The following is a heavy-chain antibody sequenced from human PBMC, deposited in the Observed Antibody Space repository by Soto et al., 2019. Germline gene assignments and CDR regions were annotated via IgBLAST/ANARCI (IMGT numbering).Heavy chain of an antibody. CDR3: ARDRYQLLFTNWFDP. Sequence: GGSLRLSCAASGFTFSSYAMSWVRQAPGKGLEWVSAISGSGGSTYYADSVKGRFTISRDNAKNSLYLQMNSLRAEDTAVYYCARDRYQLLFTNWFDPWGQGTLVTVSS. CDR2: ISGSGGST. V-gene: IGHV3-23*01. J-gene: IGHJ5*02. D-gene: IGHD2-2*01. CDR1: GFTFSSYA.